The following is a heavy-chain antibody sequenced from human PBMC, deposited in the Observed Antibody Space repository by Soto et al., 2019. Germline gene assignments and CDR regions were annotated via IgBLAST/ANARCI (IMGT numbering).Heavy chain of an antibody. D-gene: IGHD6-13*01. CDR3: AKDLEYSSSRPWYFDL. Sequence: GGSLRLSCAASGFTFSSYAMSWVRQAPGKGLEWVSAISGSGGSTYYADSVKGRFTISRDNSKNTMYLQMNSLRAEDTAVYYCAKDLEYSSSRPWYFDLWGRGTLVTVSS. CDR1: GFTFSSYA. J-gene: IGHJ2*01. V-gene: IGHV3-23*01. CDR2: ISGSGGST.